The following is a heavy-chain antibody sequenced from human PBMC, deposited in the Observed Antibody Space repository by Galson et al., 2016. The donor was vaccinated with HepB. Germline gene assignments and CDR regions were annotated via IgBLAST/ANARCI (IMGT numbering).Heavy chain of an antibody. CDR2: MRAKTYSGTT. CDR1: GFTFGDYA. CDR3: TRNSGGNSRGPTY. V-gene: IGHV3-49*03. J-gene: IGHJ4*02. Sequence: SLRLSCATSGFTFGDYAMGWFRQAPGKGLEWVSVMRAKTYSGTTEVAASVKGRFIISREDSKSIAYLQMNSLKTEDTAVYYCTRNSGGNSRGPTYWGQGTLVTVSS. D-gene: IGHD4-23*01.